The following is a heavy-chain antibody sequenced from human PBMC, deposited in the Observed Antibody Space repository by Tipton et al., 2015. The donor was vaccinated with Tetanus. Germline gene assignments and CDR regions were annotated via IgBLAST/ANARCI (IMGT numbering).Heavy chain of an antibody. CDR2: IYYSGST. V-gene: IGHV4-31*03. D-gene: IGHD1-26*01. Sequence: GLVKPSQTLSLTCTVSGGSITSGGYYWSWIRQHPGKGLEWIGDIYYSGSTYYNPSLKSRVTISVDTSKNHFSLKLNSVTAADTAVYYCARDQARGARGWNYFDYWGQGTLVTVSS. CDR3: ARDQARGARGWNYFDY. J-gene: IGHJ4*02. CDR1: GGSITSGGYY.